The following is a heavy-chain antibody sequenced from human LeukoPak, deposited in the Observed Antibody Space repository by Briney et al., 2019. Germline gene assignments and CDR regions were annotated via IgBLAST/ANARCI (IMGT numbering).Heavy chain of an antibody. V-gene: IGHV3-66*01. CDR2: IYSGERT. CDR1: GFNVSTNY. Sequence: QTGGSLRLSCAASGFNVSTNYMSWVRQAPGRGLEWVSTIYSGERTDYADSVKDRFTISRDKTMNTLYLQMSGLRVEDTAVYYCARDLRKQGFWSWGQGTLVTVSS. D-gene: IGHD3-3*01. J-gene: IGHJ4*02. CDR3: ARDLRKQGFWS.